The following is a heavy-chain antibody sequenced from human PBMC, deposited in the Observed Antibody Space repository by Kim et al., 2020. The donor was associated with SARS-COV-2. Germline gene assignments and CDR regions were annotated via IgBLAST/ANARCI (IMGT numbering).Heavy chain of an antibody. D-gene: IGHD4-17*01. CDR2: VRPYGGDT. J-gene: IGHJ4*02. CDR1: GFTFSGYA. V-gene: IGHV3-23*01. Sequence: GGSLRLSCTASGFTFSGYAMSWVRQSPGKGLEWVAAVRPYGGDTYYADSVRGRFTISRADSGHMVSLQMSSLRAEDTAMYYCAKDWGGHGDYVFDYWGQGSLVTVSS. CDR3: AKDWGGHGDYVFDY.